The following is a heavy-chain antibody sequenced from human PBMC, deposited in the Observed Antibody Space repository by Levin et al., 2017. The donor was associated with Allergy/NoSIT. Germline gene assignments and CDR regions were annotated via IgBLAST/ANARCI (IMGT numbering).Heavy chain of an antibody. D-gene: IGHD4-17*01. CDR3: AKDRVRLGDYVFHRYFDY. CDR2: ISYDGSNK. CDR1: GFPFSSSG. J-gene: IGHJ4*02. Sequence: LSLTCAASGFPFSSSGMHWVRQAPGKGLEWVAVISYDGSNKYYADSVKGRFTISRDNSKNTLYLQMNSLRAEDTAVYYCAKDRVRLGDYVFHRYFDYWGQGTLVTVSS. V-gene: IGHV3-30*18.